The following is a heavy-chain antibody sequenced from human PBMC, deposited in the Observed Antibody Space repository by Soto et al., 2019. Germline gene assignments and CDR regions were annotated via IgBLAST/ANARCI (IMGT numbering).Heavy chain of an antibody. CDR3: ARQVVPAAMQYYYYYYMDV. J-gene: IGHJ6*03. CDR2: FYYSGST. Sequence: SETLSLTCTVSGGSIRTYYWGWIRQSPGKGLEWIGYFYYSGSTNYNPSLESRVTISVDTSKNQFSLKLSSVTAADTAAYYCARQVVPAAMQYYYYYYMDVWGKGTTVTVSS. V-gene: IGHV4-59*08. D-gene: IGHD2-2*01. CDR1: GGSIRTYY.